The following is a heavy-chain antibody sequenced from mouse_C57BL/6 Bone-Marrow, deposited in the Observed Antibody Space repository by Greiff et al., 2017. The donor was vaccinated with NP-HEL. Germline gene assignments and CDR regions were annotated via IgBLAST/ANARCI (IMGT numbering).Heavy chain of an antibody. CDR3: ARLYGSSPAWFAY. CDR1: GFTFSSYT. J-gene: IGHJ3*01. V-gene: IGHV5-9*01. Sequence: EVQGVESGGGLVKPGGSLKLSCAASGFTFSSYTMSWVRQTPEKGLEWVATISGGCGNTYYPDSVKGRFTISRDNAKNTLYLQMSSLRSEDTALYYCARLYGSSPAWFAYWGQGTLVTVSA. D-gene: IGHD1-1*01. CDR2: ISGGCGNT.